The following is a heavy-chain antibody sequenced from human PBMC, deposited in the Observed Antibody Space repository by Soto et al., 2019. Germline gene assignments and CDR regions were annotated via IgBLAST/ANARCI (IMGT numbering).Heavy chain of an antibody. CDR2: ISYDGSNK. V-gene: IGHV3-30*18. Sequence: GGSLRLSCAASGFTFSSYGMHWVRQAPGKGLEWVAVISYDGSNKYYADSVKGRFTISRDNSKNTLYLQMNSLRAEDTAVYYCAKDRDPEGYYDILTGYYSSLFDYWGQGTLVTVSS. CDR3: AKDRDPEGYYDILTGYYSSLFDY. J-gene: IGHJ4*02. D-gene: IGHD3-9*01. CDR1: GFTFSSYG.